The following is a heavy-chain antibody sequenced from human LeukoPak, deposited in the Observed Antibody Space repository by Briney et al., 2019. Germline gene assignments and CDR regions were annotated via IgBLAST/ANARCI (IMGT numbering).Heavy chain of an antibody. Sequence: GGSLRLSCAASGFTFSSYAMSWVRQAPGKGLEWVSSISSSSSYIYYADSVKGRFTISRDNAKNSLYLQMNSLRAEDTAVYYCARETGDYDFWSGPDGWFDPWGQGTLVTVSS. CDR1: GFTFSSYA. CDR2: ISSSSSYI. J-gene: IGHJ5*02. D-gene: IGHD3-3*01. CDR3: ARETGDYDFWSGPDGWFDP. V-gene: IGHV3-21*01.